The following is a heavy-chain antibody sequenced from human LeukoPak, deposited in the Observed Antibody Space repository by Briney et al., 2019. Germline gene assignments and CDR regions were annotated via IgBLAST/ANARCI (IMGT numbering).Heavy chain of an antibody. D-gene: IGHD2-2*01. CDR2: IGSKAYGGTP. J-gene: IGHJ4*02. CDR1: GFTFGDYA. CDR3: TRTPSAAAPFDY. V-gene: IGHV3-49*04. Sequence: GGSLRLSCTGSGFTFGDYAMSWVRQAPGKGLGWVAFIGSKAYGGTPEYAASVKGRFTISRDDSKNIAYVQMNSLRTEDTAVYYCTRTPSAAAPFDYWGQGSLVSVSS.